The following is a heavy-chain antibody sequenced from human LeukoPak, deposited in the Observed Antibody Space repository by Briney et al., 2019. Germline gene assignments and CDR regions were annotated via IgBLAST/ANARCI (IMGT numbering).Heavy chain of an antibody. J-gene: IGHJ4*02. D-gene: IGHD2-8*02. CDR3: AKDRLLVAYFDY. CDR1: GFTFSSYG. Sequence: GGSLRLSCAASGFTFSSYGMSWVRQTPGKGLEWVSGISFSGDPTYYADSVRGRFTISRDNSKNHLYLQMNSLRAEDTAVYYCAKDRLLVAYFDYWGQGTPVTVSS. CDR2: ISFSGDPT. V-gene: IGHV3-23*01.